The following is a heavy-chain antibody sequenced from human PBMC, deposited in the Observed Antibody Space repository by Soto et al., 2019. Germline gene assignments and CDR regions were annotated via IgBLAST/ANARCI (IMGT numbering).Heavy chain of an antibody. D-gene: IGHD1-26*01. CDR1: GYTFTNYF. V-gene: IGHV1-46*01. CDR2: INPGGGST. Sequence: ASVKGSCKASGYTFTNYFIHWVRQAPGQGLEWMGIINPGGGSTSYAQKFQGRVTMTRDTSTSTVYMDLSSLRSEDTAVYYCARVSGSYSLFDYCGQGTLVSVSA. J-gene: IGHJ4*02. CDR3: ARVSGSYSLFDY.